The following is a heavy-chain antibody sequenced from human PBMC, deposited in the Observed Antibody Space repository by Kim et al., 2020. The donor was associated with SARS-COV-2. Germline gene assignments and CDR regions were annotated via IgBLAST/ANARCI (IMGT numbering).Heavy chain of an antibody. J-gene: IGHJ6*02. D-gene: IGHD5-12*01. CDR2: IIPIFGTA. CDR1: GGTFSSYA. CDR3: AMTSLRWLQYTYYGMDV. V-gene: IGHV1-69*13. Sequence: SVKVSCKASGGTFSSYAISWVRQAPGQGLEWMGGIIPIFGTANYAQKFQGRVTITADESTSTAYMELSSLRSEDTAVYYCAMTSLRWLQYTYYGMDVWGQGTTVTVSS.